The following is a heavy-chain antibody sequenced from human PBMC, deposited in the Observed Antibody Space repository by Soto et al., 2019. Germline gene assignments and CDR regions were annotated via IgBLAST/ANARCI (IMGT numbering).Heavy chain of an antibody. J-gene: IGHJ4*02. CDR1: GFTFDDYA. D-gene: IGHD6-13*01. Sequence: PWGSLRLSCAASGFTFDDYAMHWVRQAPGKGREWVASISWNSGSIGYADSVKGRFTISRDNSKNSLSLQMNSLRPEDTALYPCAKDKWYHNTWYLENWGPGTLVTASS. CDR2: ISWNSGSI. CDR3: AKDKWYHNTWYLEN. V-gene: IGHV3-9*01.